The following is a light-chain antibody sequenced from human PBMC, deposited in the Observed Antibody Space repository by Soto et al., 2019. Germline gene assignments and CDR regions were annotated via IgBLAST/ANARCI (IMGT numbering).Light chain of an antibody. J-gene: IGKJ1*01. CDR2: GAS. CDR1: QSVSGNK. Sequence: EIVLTQSPGTLSLSPGERATLSCRASQSVSGNKLAWYQQKPGQAPRLLIYGASSRATGIPDRFSGSGSGTEFTLSISRLEPEDLAVYYCQQYDSAPRTFGQGTKVEIK. CDR3: QQYDSAPRT. V-gene: IGKV3-20*01.